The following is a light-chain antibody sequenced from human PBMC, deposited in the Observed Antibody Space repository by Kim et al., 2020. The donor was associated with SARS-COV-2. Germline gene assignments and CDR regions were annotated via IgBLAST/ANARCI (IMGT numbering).Light chain of an antibody. J-gene: IGKJ5*01. CDR2: DAS. CDR1: ESVNRQ. Sequence: EIVLTQSPATLSLSPGERATLSCRASESVNRQLGWYQQKPGQTPRLLIYDASDRATGIPARFSGSGSGTDYTLTITSLEPEDFAVYYCQQRYNWQITFGQGTRREVK. V-gene: IGKV3-11*01. CDR3: QQRYNWQIT.